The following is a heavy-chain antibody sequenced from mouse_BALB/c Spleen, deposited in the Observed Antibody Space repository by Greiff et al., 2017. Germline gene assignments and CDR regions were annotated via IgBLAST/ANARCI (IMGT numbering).Heavy chain of an antibody. V-gene: IGHV1-4*01. Sequence: QVQLKESGAELARPGASVKMSCKASGYTFTSYTMHWVKQRPGQGLEWIGYINPSSGYTNYNQKFKDKATLTADKSSSTAYMQLSSLTSEDSAVYYCARQADGYLLDYWGQGTTLTVSS. D-gene: IGHD1-2*01. CDR2: INPSSGYT. CDR3: ARQADGYLLDY. CDR1: GYTFTSYT. J-gene: IGHJ2*01.